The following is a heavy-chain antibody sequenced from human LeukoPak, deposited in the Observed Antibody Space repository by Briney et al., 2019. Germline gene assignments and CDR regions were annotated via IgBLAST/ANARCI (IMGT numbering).Heavy chain of an antibody. J-gene: IGHJ4*02. D-gene: IGHD2-2*01. V-gene: IGHV4-38-2*01. CDR1: GYSISSGNY. CDR2: IYHSGST. CDR3: ARKYCSSTSCYFDY. Sequence: SETLSLTCAVSGYSISSGNYWDWIRQPPGKGLEWIGSIYHSGSTYYSPSLKSRVTISVDTSKNQFSLKLSSVTAADTAVYYCARKYCSSTSCYFDYWGQGTLVTVFS.